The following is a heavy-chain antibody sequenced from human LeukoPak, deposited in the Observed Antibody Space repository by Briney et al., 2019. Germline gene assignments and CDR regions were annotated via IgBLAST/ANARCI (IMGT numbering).Heavy chain of an antibody. CDR3: ARDRYGTNRGGFDY. J-gene: IGHJ4*02. Sequence: GGSLRLSCAASGFTFSSYGMHWVRQAPGKGLEWVAVIWYDGSNKYYANSVKGRFTISRDNSKNTLYLQMNSLRAEDTAVYYCARDRYGTNRGGFDYWGQGTLVTVSS. CDR2: IWYDGSNK. CDR1: GFTFSSYG. V-gene: IGHV3-33*01. D-gene: IGHD1-1*01.